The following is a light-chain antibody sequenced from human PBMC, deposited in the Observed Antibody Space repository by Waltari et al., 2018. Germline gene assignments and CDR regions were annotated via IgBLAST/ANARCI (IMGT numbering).Light chain of an antibody. J-gene: IGLJ1*01. CDR1: SSDIGAYDY. CDR2: DVT. CDR3: CSYAGSYTYV. V-gene: IGLV2-11*01. Sequence: QSALTQPRSVSGSPGQSVTISCTGTSSDIGAYDYVSWYQQHPGKPPKRIIYDVTCRPSGVPDRFSCSKSGNTASLTISGLQAEDEADYYCCSYAGSYTYVFGTGTKVTVL.